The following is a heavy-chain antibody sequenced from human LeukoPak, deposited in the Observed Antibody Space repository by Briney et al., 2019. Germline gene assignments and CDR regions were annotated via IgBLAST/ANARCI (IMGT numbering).Heavy chain of an antibody. Sequence: GGSLRLSCAASGFTFSSSAMSWVRQAPGKGLEWVSDITLGGGSKYYADSVKGRFTISRDNSKNTLYLQMNSLRAEDTAVYYCAREPMIEVVISFDYWGQGTLVTVSS. D-gene: IGHD3-22*01. CDR1: GFTFSSSA. CDR2: ITLGGGSK. CDR3: AREPMIEVVISFDY. V-gene: IGHV3-23*01. J-gene: IGHJ4*02.